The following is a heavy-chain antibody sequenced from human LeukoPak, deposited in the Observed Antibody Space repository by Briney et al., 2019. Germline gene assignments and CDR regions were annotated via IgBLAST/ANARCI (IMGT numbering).Heavy chain of an antibody. CDR3: ARTFRESYYDFWSGYSTLDY. CDR2: INHSGST. Sequence: SETLSLTCAVYGGSFSGYYWSWIRQPPGKGLEWIGEINHSGSTNYNPSLKSRATISVDTSKNQFSLKLCSVTAADTAVYYCARTFRESYYDFWSGYSTLDYWGQGTLVTVSS. J-gene: IGHJ4*02. V-gene: IGHV4-34*01. CDR1: GGSFSGYY. D-gene: IGHD3-3*01.